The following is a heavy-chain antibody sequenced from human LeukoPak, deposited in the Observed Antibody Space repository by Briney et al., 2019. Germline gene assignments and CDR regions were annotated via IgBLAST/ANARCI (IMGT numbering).Heavy chain of an antibody. CDR1: GXSISSTNDY. CDR2: ASKSGST. J-gene: IGHJ4*02. Sequence: SETLSLTWTVSGXSISSTNDYWAWIRQPPGKGLEWMGSASKSGSTSSNPSLKSRVTISVDTSKNQLSLKLSSVTAADPAAYHCARSLSTAGMIWGQGTLVTVSS. V-gene: IGHV4-39*01. CDR3: ARSLSTAGMI. D-gene: IGHD6-25*01.